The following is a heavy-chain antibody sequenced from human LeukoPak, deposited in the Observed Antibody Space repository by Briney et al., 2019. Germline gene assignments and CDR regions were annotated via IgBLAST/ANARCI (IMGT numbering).Heavy chain of an antibody. D-gene: IGHD3-10*01. Sequence: PSETLSLTCTVSGGSISSGDYYWSWIRQPPGKGLEWIGCIYYSGSTYYNPSLKSRVTISVDTSKNQFSLKLSSVTAADTAVYYCASSITMVRGVIIVWGQGTLVTVSS. J-gene: IGHJ4*02. CDR3: ASSITMVRGVIIV. V-gene: IGHV4-30-4*08. CDR2: IYYSGST. CDR1: GGSISSGDYY.